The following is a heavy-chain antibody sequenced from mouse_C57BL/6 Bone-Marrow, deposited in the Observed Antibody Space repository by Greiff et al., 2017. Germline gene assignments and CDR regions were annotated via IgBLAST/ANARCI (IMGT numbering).Heavy chain of an antibody. CDR2: INPNNGGT. D-gene: IGHD2-2*01. CDR1: GYTFTDYY. J-gene: IGHJ4*01. CDR3: ARGLRGAMDY. V-gene: IGHV1-26*01. Sequence: EVQLHQSGPELVKPGASVKISCKASGYTFTDYYMNWVKQSHGKSLEWIGDINPNNGGTSYNQKFKGKATLTVDKSSSTAYMELRSLTSEDSAVYDCARGLRGAMDYWGQGTSVTVSS.